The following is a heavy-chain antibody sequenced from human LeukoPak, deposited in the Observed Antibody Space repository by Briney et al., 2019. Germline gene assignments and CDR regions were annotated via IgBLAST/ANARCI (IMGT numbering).Heavy chain of an antibody. CDR3: AKDMKPNLISAYSSSPGYFDY. Sequence: GGSLRLSCAASGFTFDDYAMHWVRQAPGKGLEWVSGISWNSGSIGYADSVKGRFTISRDNAKSSLYLQMNSLRAEDTALYYCAKDMKPNLISAYSSSPGYFDYWGQGTLVTVSS. D-gene: IGHD6-6*01. CDR1: GFTFDDYA. V-gene: IGHV3-9*01. J-gene: IGHJ4*02. CDR2: ISWNSGSI.